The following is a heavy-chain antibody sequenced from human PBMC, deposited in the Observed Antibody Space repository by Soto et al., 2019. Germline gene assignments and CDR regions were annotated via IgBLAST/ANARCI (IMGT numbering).Heavy chain of an antibody. CDR1: GGTFSSYA. D-gene: IGHD1-26*01. CDR2: IIPIFGTA. J-gene: IGHJ6*02. V-gene: IGHV1-69*13. CDR3: ARGVSGSYGGYYYGMDV. Sequence: SVKVSCKASGGTFSSYAISWVRQAPGQGLEWMGGIIPIFGTANYAQKFQGRVTITADESTSTAYMELSSLRSEDTAVYYCARGVSGSYGGYYYGMDVWGQGTTVTGS.